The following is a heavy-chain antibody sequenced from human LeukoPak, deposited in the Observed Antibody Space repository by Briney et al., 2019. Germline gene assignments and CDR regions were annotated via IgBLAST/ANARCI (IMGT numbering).Heavy chain of an antibody. D-gene: IGHD4-17*01. CDR3: ADDYGDYEGGY. CDR2: IRYDGRNK. CDR1: GFTFRSYG. Sequence: GGSLRLSCAASGFTFRSYGMHWVRQAPGKGLEWVAFIRYDGRNKYYADSVEGRFTISRDNSKNTLYLQMNSLRAEDTAVYYCADDYGDYEGGYWGQGTLVTVSS. J-gene: IGHJ4*02. V-gene: IGHV3-30*02.